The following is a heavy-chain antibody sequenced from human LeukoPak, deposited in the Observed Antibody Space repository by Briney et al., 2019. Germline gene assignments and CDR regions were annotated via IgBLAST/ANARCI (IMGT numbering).Heavy chain of an antibody. D-gene: IGHD2-21*02. V-gene: IGHV3-7*01. Sequence: GGSLRLSCAASGFTFSSYWMSWVRQAPGKGLEWVANIKQDGSEKYYVDSVKGRFTISRDNAKNSLYLQMNSLRAEDTAVYYCARNSYCGGDCYFDYWGQGTLVTVSS. CDR3: ARNSYCGGDCYFDY. J-gene: IGHJ4*02. CDR2: IKQDGSEK. CDR1: GFTFSSYW.